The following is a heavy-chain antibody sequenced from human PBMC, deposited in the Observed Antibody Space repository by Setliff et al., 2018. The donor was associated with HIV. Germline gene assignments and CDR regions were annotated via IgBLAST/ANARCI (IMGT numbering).Heavy chain of an antibody. CDR3: ARANTARYCSSLTCYRYFFDY. V-gene: IGHV3-30*07. J-gene: IGHJ4*02. D-gene: IGHD2-2*01. Sequence: GGSLRLSCAASGFTFNGYAMHWVRQAPGKGLEWVAVISYDGSDKYYADSVKGRFTISRDNSKNTLYLQMNSLRAEDTAVYYCARANTARYCSSLTCYRYFFDYWGQGTLVTVSS. CDR2: ISYDGSDK. CDR1: GFTFNGYA.